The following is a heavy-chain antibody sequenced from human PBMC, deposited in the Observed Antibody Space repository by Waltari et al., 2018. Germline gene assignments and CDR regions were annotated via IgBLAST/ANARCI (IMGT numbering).Heavy chain of an antibody. D-gene: IGHD6-13*01. CDR1: GYTFTGYY. CDR3: ARRGGRRAGYSSSWFFDY. J-gene: IGHJ4*02. Sequence: QVQLVQSGAEVKKPGASVKVSCKASGYTFTGYYMHWVRHAPGQGLEWMGWINPNSGGTNYAQKFQGRVTMTRDTSISTAYMELSRLRSDDTAVYYCARRGGRRAGYSSSWFFDYWGQGTLVTVSS. CDR2: INPNSGGT. V-gene: IGHV1-2*02.